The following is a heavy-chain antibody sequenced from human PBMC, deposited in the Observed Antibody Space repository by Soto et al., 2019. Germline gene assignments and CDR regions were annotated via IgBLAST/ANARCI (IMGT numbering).Heavy chain of an antibody. J-gene: IGHJ6*02. CDR1: GGSISSSNW. V-gene: IGHV4-4*02. Sequence: QVQLQESGPGLVKPSGTLSLTCAVSGGSISSSNWWSWVRQPPGKGLEWIGEIYHSGSTNYNPSLKSRVTISVDKSKNQFSLKLSSVTAADTAVYYCARAYSGYDNPVYYYYYGMDVWGQGTTFTVSS. D-gene: IGHD5-12*01. CDR2: IYHSGST. CDR3: ARAYSGYDNPVYYYYYGMDV.